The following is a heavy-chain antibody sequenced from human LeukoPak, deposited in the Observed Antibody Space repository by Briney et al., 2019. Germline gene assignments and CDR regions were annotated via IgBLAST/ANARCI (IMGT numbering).Heavy chain of an antibody. CDR3: ARELDTAMADAFDI. V-gene: IGHV3-33*01. D-gene: IGHD5-18*01. J-gene: IGHJ3*02. CDR2: IWYDGSNK. CDR1: GFTFSSYG. Sequence: GRSLRLSCAASGFTFSSYGMHWVRRAPGKGLEWVAVIWYDGSNKYYADSVKGRFTISRDNSKNTLYLQMNSLRAEDTAVYYCARELDTAMADAFDIWGQGTMVTVSS.